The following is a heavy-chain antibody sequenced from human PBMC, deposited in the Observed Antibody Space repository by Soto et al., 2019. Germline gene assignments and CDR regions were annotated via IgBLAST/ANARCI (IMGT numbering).Heavy chain of an antibody. CDR1: AYTFNYYG. CDR3: AREAGSGSSYPENY. J-gene: IGHJ4*02. CDR2: ISPYDGNT. Sequence: QVQLVQSGAEVKKPGASVKISCKASAYTFNYYGISWVRQAAGQGLEWLGWISPYDGNTTYAQRVQSRITLTTDTSTTTAYMELRSLTFYDTAVYDCAREAGSGSSYPENYWGQGTLVTVSS. D-gene: IGHD1-26*01. V-gene: IGHV1-18*04.